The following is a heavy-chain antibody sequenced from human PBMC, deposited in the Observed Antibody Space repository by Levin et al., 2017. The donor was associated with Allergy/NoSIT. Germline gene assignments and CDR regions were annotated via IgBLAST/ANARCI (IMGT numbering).Heavy chain of an antibody. CDR1: GYIFTSYW. D-gene: IGHD6-6*01. CDR2: IYPGGSDS. J-gene: IGHJ5*02. CDR3: ARRSYSNSGWFDP. V-gene: IGHV5-51*01. Sequence: KVSCKGSGYIFTSYWIGWVRQTPGKGLEWMGIIYPGGSDSRYSPSFQGQVTISADKSISTAYLQWSSLKASDSAMYYCARRSYSNSGWFDPWGQGTLVTVSS.